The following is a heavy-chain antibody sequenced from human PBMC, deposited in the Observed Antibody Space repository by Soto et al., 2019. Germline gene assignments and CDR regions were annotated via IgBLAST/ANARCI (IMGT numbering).Heavy chain of an antibody. J-gene: IGHJ4*02. CDR2: IYYSGST. Sequence: SETLSLTCTVSGGSISSYYWSWIRQPPGKGLEWIGYIYYSGSTNYNPSLKSRVTISVDTSKNQFSLKLSSVTAADTAVYYCARNLAYCGGDCSYYFDYWGQGTQVTVSS. V-gene: IGHV4-59*01. CDR1: GGSISSYY. D-gene: IGHD2-21*02. CDR3: ARNLAYCGGDCSYYFDY.